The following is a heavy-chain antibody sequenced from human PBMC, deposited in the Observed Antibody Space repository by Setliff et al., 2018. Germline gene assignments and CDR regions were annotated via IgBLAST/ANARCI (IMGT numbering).Heavy chain of an antibody. V-gene: IGHV4-39*07. Sequence: TLSLTCTVSGDSISSSTHHWGWIRQSPGKGLEWIGNIYYNGNTNKNPSLKSRVTISVDTSRDQFSLRLSSVTAADTAMYYCARVRVVQGYYEFDYRGQGTLVTVSS. J-gene: IGHJ4*02. CDR1: GDSISSSTHH. CDR3: ARVRVVQGYYEFDY. D-gene: IGHD3-16*01. CDR2: IYYNGNT.